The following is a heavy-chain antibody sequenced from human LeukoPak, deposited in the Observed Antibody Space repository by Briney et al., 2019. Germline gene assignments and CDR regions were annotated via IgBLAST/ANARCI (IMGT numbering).Heavy chain of an antibody. CDR2: IRYDGSNK. V-gene: IGHV3-30*02. CDR1: GFTFSSYG. Sequence: PGGSLRLSCAASGFTFSSYGMHWVRQAPGKGREWVAFIRYDGSNKYYADSVKGRFTISRDNSKNTLYLQMNSQRAEDTAVYYCAKAIRGYSYGGYDYWGQGTLVTVSS. CDR3: AKAIRGYSYGGYDY. D-gene: IGHD5-18*01. J-gene: IGHJ4*02.